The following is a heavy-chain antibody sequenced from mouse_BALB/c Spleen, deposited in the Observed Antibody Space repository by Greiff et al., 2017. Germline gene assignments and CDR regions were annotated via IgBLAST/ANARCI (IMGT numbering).Heavy chain of an antibody. D-gene: IGHD1-1*01. CDR2: INPSNGGT. Sequence: VQLQQSGAELVKPGASVKLSCKASGYTFTSYYMYWVKQRPGQGLEWIGEINPSNGGTNFNEKFKGKATLTTDKSSSTAYMQLSRLTSEDSAVYFCARHYYGSSVYAMDYWGQGTSVTVSS. CDR3: ARHYYGSSVYAMDY. J-gene: IGHJ4*01. CDR1: GYTFTSYY. V-gene: IGHV1-53*01.